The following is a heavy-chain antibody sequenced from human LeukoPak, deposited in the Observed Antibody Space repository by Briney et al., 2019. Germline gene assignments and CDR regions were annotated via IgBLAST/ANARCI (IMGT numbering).Heavy chain of an antibody. V-gene: IGHV3-23*01. Sequence: GGSLRLSCAASGFTFSSHAMSWVRQAPGKGLEWVSAITSGSGSNVYYTDSLKGRFTISRDNSKNTLYLQMNSLRAEDTAVYYCAKGIYSSGWSYFDYWGHGTLVTVSS. CDR2: ITSGSGSNV. CDR3: AKGIYSSGWSYFDY. CDR1: GFTFSSHA. J-gene: IGHJ4*01. D-gene: IGHD6-19*01.